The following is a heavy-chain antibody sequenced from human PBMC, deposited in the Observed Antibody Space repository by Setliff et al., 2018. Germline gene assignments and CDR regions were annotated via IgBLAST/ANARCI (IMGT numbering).Heavy chain of an antibody. Sequence: PGGSLRLSCAASGFTFSNYRMHWVRQAPGKGLEWVAVIWHDGGNKYDADTGKGRFTISRDNSKNTLYLQMNSLRPEDTAVYYCARTCSGSGCYAGLESWGQGTPVTVSS. J-gene: IGHJ4*02. CDR1: GFTFSNYR. CDR2: IWHDGGNK. CDR3: ARTCSGSGCYAGLES. D-gene: IGHD2-15*01. V-gene: IGHV3-33*08.